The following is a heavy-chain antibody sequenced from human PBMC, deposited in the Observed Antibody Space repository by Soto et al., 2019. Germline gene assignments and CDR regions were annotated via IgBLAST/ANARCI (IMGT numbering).Heavy chain of an antibody. CDR3: ASPARNYDFWSGYSFDI. CDR2: MNPNSGNT. D-gene: IGHD3-3*01. CDR1: GYTFTSYD. Sequence: ASVRVSCKASGYTFTSYDINWVRQATGQGLEWMGWMNPNSGNTGYAQKFQGRVTMTRNTSISTAYMELSSLRSEDTAVYYCASPARNYDFWSGYSFDIWGQGTMLTVSS. J-gene: IGHJ3*02. V-gene: IGHV1-8*01.